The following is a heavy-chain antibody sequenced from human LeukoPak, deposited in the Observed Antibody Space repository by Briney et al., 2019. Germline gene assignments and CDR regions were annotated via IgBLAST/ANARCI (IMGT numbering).Heavy chain of an antibody. V-gene: IGHV1-18*01. CDR2: ISAYNGNT. CDR1: GYTFTSYG. J-gene: IGHJ5*02. Sequence: ASVKVSCKASGYTFTSYGISWVRQAPGQGLEWMGWISAYNGNTNYAQKLQGRVTMTTDTSTSTAYMELRSLRSDDTAVYYCARDVSRLMVYSTRFDPWGQGTLVTLSS. CDR3: ARDVSRLMVYSTRFDP. D-gene: IGHD2-8*01.